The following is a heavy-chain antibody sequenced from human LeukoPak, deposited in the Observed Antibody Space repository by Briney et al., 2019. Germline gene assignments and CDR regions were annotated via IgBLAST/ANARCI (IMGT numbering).Heavy chain of an antibody. CDR3: ARGGMIGLLLHYFDY. Sequence: GGSLRLSCAASGFTFSSYSMNWVRQAPGKGLEWASSISSSSSYIYYADSVKGRFTISRDNAKNSLYLQMNSLRAENTAVYYCARGGMIGLLLHYFDYWGQGTLVTVSS. CDR2: ISSSSSYI. D-gene: IGHD3-22*01. V-gene: IGHV3-21*01. J-gene: IGHJ4*02. CDR1: GFTFSSYS.